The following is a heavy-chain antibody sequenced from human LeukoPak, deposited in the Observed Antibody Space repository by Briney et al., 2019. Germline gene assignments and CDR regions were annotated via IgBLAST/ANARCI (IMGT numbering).Heavy chain of an antibody. Sequence: ASVTVSCKTSGYTFTNYDINWVRQATGQGLEWMGWMNPNSGNTGYAQKFQGRVTMTRNTSISTAYMELSSLRSEDTAVYYCARPHCSSTDCHPPEWFDPWGQGTLVTV. CDR1: GYTFTNYD. D-gene: IGHD2-2*01. J-gene: IGHJ5*02. V-gene: IGHV1-8*01. CDR3: ARPHCSSTDCHPPEWFDP. CDR2: MNPNSGNT.